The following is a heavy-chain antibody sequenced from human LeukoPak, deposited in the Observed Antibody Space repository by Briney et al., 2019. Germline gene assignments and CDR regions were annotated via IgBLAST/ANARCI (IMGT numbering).Heavy chain of an antibody. Sequence: GGSLRVSCSGSGFSFGDFAVSWVRQAPGKGLEWIGLIRSQSYGEMTYYAASVKGRFSLSRDNSKSIAYLRMSSLKTEDTAVYYCSLWREDLTRHYPLAFWGQRILISFSS. V-gene: IGHV3-49*04. CDR1: GFSFGDFA. D-gene: IGHD3-3*01. CDR2: IRSQSYGEMT. J-gene: IGHJ4*01. CDR3: SLWREDLTRHYPLAF.